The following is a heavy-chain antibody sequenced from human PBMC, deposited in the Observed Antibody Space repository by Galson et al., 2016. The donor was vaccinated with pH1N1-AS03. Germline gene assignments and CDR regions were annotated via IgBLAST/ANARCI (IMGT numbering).Heavy chain of an antibody. Sequence: SLRLSCAASGFSFSGYWMTWVRQAPGKGLDWVANIKQDGSETYSVGSVVGGFTISRDKAQNSLFMQMNSLRAEDTAVYYCARGKDFCSGYPDDPLDFWGQGTMVTVSS. V-gene: IGHV3-7*03. J-gene: IGHJ3*01. D-gene: IGHD3-3*01. CDR3: ARGKDFCSGYPDDPLDF. CDR1: GFSFSGYW. CDR2: IKQDGSET.